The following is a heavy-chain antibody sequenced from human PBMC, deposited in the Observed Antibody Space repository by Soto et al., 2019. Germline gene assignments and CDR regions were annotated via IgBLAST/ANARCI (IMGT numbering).Heavy chain of an antibody. CDR3: AKGYCSSTSCYAIDAFDI. CDR2: ISGSGGST. D-gene: IGHD2-2*01. J-gene: IGHJ3*02. V-gene: IGHV3-23*01. CDR1: GFTFSSSA. Sequence: ESGGGLVQPGGSLRLSCAASGFTFSSSAMNWVRQAPGKGLEWVSTISGSGGSTYYADSVKGRFTISRDNSKNTLYLQMNSLRAEDTAVYYCAKGYCSSTSCYAIDAFDIWGQGTMVTVSS.